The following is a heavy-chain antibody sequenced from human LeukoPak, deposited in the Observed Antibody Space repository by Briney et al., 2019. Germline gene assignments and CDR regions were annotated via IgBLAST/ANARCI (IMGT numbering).Heavy chain of an antibody. CDR3: AVTRSGDKFVY. CDR1: GGSISSGSYY. J-gene: IGHJ4*01. V-gene: IGHV4-61*02. D-gene: IGHD2-15*01. CDR2: IYTSGST. Sequence: SQTLSLTCTVSGGSISSGSYYWSWIRQPAGKGLEWIGRIYTSGSTNYNPSLKSRVTISVDTSKNQFSSKLSSVTAADTAVYYFAVTRSGDKFVYWGQGTLVTVYS.